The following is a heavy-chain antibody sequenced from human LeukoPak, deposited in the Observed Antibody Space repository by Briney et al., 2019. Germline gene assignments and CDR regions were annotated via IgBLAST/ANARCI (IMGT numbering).Heavy chain of an antibody. CDR3: ARGVVGGSYYDGYAFDI. Sequence: GGSLRLSCAASGFTFSSYGMHWVRQAPGKGLEWVANIKQDGSEKYYVDSVKGRFTISRDNAKNSLYLQMNSLRAEDTAVYYCARGVVGGSYYDGYAFDIWGQGTMVTVSS. D-gene: IGHD1-26*01. CDR1: GFTFSSYG. CDR2: IKQDGSEK. J-gene: IGHJ3*02. V-gene: IGHV3-7*03.